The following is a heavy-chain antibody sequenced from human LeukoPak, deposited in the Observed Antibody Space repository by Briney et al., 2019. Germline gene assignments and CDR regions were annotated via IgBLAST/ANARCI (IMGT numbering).Heavy chain of an antibody. V-gene: IGHV1-58*01. D-gene: IGHD3-3*01. CDR2: IVVGSGNT. CDR3: AANYDFWSGSPPEY. Sequence: SVKVSCKASGFTFTSSAVQWVRQARGQRLEWIGWIVVGSGNTNYAQKFQERVTITRDMSTSTAYMELSSLRSEDTAVYYCAANYDFWSGSPPEYWGQGTLVTVSS. CDR1: GFTFTSSA. J-gene: IGHJ4*02.